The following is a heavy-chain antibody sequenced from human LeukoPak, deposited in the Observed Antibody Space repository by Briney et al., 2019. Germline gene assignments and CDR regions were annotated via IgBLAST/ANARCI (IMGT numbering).Heavy chain of an antibody. J-gene: IGHJ4*02. D-gene: IGHD2-15*01. CDR1: GDSISSYY. CDR3: ARGKGWVDY. Sequence: PSETLSLTCTVSGDSISSYYWSRIRQPPGKGLEWIGYIYYSGSTNYNPSLKSRVTISVDTSKNQFSLKLSSVTAADTAVYYCARGKGWVDYWGQGTLVTVSS. V-gene: IGHV4-59*01. CDR2: IYYSGST.